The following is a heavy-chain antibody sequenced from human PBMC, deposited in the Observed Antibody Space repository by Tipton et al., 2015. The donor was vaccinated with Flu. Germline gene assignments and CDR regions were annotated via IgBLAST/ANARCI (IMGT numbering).Heavy chain of an antibody. CDR1: GFIFSRYA. CDR2: IRGSAGRGAGT. V-gene: IGHV3-23*01. J-gene: IGHJ4*02. CDR3: AKVIPEIVARLAY. D-gene: IGHD5-12*01. Sequence: SLRLSCAASGFIFSRYAMSWVLQAPGKGLEWVSNIRGSAGRGAGTYYADSVKGRFSISRDNSKNTLYLQMNSLRDEDTAIYYCAKVIPEIVARLAYWGQG.